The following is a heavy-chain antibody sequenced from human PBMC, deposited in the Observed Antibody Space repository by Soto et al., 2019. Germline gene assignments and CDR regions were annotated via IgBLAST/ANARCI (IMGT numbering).Heavy chain of an antibody. V-gene: IGHV2-70*04. CDR3: ARSPGGFTVATYFFDY. CDR2: IDWDDDK. Sequence: GSGPTLVNPTQTLTLTCTFSGFSLSSKGMRXSWIRQPPGKALEWLARIDWDDDKFYSPSLRARLTISKDTSKNQVVLTMTNVDPKDTATYYCARSPGGFTVATYFFDYWGQGTLVTVSS. D-gene: IGHD4-17*01. J-gene: IGHJ4*02. CDR1: GFSLSSKGMR.